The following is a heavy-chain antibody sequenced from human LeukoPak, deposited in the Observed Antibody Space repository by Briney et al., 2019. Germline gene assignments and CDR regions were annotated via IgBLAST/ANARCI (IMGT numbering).Heavy chain of an antibody. V-gene: IGHV4-39*01. CDR2: ISYSGTT. Sequence: SETLSLTCNVSGGSISSTSYYWGWIRQPPGEGLEWIGSISYSGTTYYNPSLKSRVTMSLDTSKNQVSLKLSSVTAADTAVYYCARDVPTHTAAAAIHYYGMDVWGQGTTVTVSS. CDR1: GGSISSTSYY. J-gene: IGHJ6*02. CDR3: ARDVPTHTAAAAIHYYGMDV. D-gene: IGHD6-13*01.